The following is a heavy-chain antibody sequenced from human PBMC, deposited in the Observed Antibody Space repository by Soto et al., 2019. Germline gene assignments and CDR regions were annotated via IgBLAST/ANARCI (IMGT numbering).Heavy chain of an antibody. J-gene: IGHJ6*02. D-gene: IGHD3-10*01. CDR1: GYTFTSYA. CDR3: ARGAMVRDTFYGMDV. Sequence: ASVKVSCKASGYTFTSYAMHWVRQAPGQRLEWMGWINAGNGNTKYSQKFQGGVTITRDTSASTAYMELSSLRSEDTAVYYCARGAMVRDTFYGMDVWGRGTTVTVSS. CDR2: INAGNGNT. V-gene: IGHV1-3*01.